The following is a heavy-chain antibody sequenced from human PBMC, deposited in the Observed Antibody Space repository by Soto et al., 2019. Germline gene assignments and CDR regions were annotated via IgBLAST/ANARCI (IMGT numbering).Heavy chain of an antibody. CDR3: ERGPFSRWFGALRGRIYWGMDV. CDR1: GGTFSSYA. J-gene: IGHJ6*02. CDR2: IIPIFGTA. Sequence: QVQLVQSGAEVKKPGSSVKVSCKASGGTFSSYAISWVRQAPGQGLEWMGGIIPIFGTANYAQKFQGRVTITAGKSASTAYMELSRLRSEDTGVYYGERGPFSRWFGALRGRIYWGMDVWGQGTRVTVSS. V-gene: IGHV1-69*06. D-gene: IGHD3-10*01.